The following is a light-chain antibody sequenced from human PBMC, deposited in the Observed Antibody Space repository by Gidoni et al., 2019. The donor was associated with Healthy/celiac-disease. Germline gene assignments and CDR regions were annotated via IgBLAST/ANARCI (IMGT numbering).Light chain of an antibody. Sequence: QSVLTQPPSVSAAPGQRVTIACTGSSSNIGAGYDVHWSQQLPGTAPKLLIYGNSNRPSGVPDRFSGSKSGTSASLAITGLQAEDEADYYCQAYDSSLSGWVFGGGTKLTVL. CDR1: SSNIGAGYD. CDR2: GNS. CDR3: QAYDSSLSGWV. J-gene: IGLJ3*02. V-gene: IGLV1-40*01.